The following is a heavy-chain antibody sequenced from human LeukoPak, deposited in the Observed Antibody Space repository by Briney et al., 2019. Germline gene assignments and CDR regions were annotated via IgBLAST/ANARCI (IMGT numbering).Heavy chain of an antibody. CDR2: ISYDGSNK. Sequence: GGSLRLSCAASGFTFSSYGMHWVRQAPGKGLEWVAVISYDGSNKYYADSVKGRFTISRDNSKNTLYLQMNSLGAEDTAVYYCAKDQDRVTAIPVSSYYYGMDVWGQGTTVTVSS. V-gene: IGHV3-30*18. CDR1: GFTFSSYG. D-gene: IGHD2-21*02. J-gene: IGHJ6*02. CDR3: AKDQDRVTAIPVSSYYYGMDV.